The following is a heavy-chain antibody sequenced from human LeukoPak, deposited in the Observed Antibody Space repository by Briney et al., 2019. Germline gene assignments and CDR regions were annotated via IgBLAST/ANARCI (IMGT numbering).Heavy chain of an antibody. CDR2: IYPGYSDT. Sequence: ESLKVSCKGSGYSFTSYWIGWVRQMPGKGLEWMGIIYPGYSDTIYSPSFQGQVTISADKSISTAYLQRSSLTASDTAMYYCARLAGGIVGAIDYWGQGTLVTVSS. CDR3: ARLAGGIVGAIDY. V-gene: IGHV5-51*01. J-gene: IGHJ4*02. CDR1: GYSFTSYW. D-gene: IGHD1-26*01.